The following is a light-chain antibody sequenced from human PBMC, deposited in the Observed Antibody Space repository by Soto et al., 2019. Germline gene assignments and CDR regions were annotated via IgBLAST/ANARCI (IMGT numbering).Light chain of an antibody. CDR3: QQRSNWPPWT. CDR2: DAS. CDR1: QSVSSY. V-gene: IGKV3-11*01. Sequence: IVLTQSPATLSLSPRERATLSCRASQSVSSYLAWYQQKPGQAPRLLIYDASNRATGIPARFSGSGSGTDFTLTIISLEPEDFAVYYCQQRSNWPPWTFGQGTKVDIK. J-gene: IGKJ1*01.